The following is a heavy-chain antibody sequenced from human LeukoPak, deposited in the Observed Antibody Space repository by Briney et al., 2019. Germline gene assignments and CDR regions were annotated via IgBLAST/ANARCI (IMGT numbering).Heavy chain of an antibody. CDR2: INPSSGDT. D-gene: IGHD5-12*01. Sequence: WMGWINPSSGDTNYAQKFQGRVTMTRDTSISTAYMELSRLRSDDTAVYYCAKNPYEYYFDYWGQGTLVTVSS. J-gene: IGHJ4*02. V-gene: IGHV1-2*02. CDR3: AKNPYEYYFDY.